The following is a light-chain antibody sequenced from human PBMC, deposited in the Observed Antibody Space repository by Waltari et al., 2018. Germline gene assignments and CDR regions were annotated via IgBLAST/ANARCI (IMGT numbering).Light chain of an antibody. V-gene: IGLV1-47*01. CDR3: AVWDDSLGTFV. CDR1: SSNVGFNS. CDR2: RDN. J-gene: IGLJ1*01. Sequence: QSVLTQPPSASGTPGQRVTIPCSGRSSNVGFNSVYWYQQSPGTAPKLLIYRDNQRPSGRPDRFSGSKSGASASLAVSGLRSEDEADYYCAVWDDSLGTFVFGTGTQVTVL.